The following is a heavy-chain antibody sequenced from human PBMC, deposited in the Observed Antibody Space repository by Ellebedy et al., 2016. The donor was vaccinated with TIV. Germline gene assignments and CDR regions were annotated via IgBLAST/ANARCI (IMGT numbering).Heavy chain of an antibody. CDR2: ISGSGGST. V-gene: IGHV3-23*01. J-gene: IGHJ6*02. CDR3: AKGRTQVGARIYYYYGMDV. CDR1: GFTFSSYA. D-gene: IGHD1-26*01. Sequence: GGSLRLXXAASGFTFSSYAMSWVRQAPGKGLEWVSAISGSGGSTYYADSVKGRFTISRDNSKNTLYLQMNSLRAEDTAVYYCAKGRTQVGARIYYYYGMDVWGQGTTVTVSS.